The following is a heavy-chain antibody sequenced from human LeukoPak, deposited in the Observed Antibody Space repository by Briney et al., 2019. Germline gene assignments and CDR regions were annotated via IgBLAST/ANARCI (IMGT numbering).Heavy chain of an antibody. CDR3: ARGYSGSYGRFDY. Sequence: SETLSLTCTVSGGSISSYYWSWIRQPPGKGLEWIGYIYYSGSTSYNPSLKSRVTISVDTSKNQFSLKLSSVAAADTAVYYCARGYSGSYGRFDYWGQGTLVTVSS. CDR1: GGSISSYY. J-gene: IGHJ4*02. V-gene: IGHV4-59*01. D-gene: IGHD1-26*01. CDR2: IYYSGST.